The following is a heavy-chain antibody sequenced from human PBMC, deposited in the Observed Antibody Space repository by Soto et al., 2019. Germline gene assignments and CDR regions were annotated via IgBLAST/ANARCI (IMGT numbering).Heavy chain of an antibody. V-gene: IGHV3-11*01. CDR3: ARPPGAARPSIYSYGMDV. CDR2: ISSTDSAA. CDR1: GFTFSDAY. Sequence: GGSLRLSCAASGFTFSDAYMTWFRQAPGKGLEWISSISSTDSAAYYADSVKGRFTISRDNAKNSLYLQMNSLRAEDTAVYYCARPPGAARPSIYSYGMDVWGQGTTVTVSS. J-gene: IGHJ6*02. D-gene: IGHD2-21*01.